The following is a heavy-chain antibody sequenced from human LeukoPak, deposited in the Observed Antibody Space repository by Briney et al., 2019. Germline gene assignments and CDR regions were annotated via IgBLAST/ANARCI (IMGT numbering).Heavy chain of an antibody. V-gene: IGHV4-39*01. CDR1: GGSISSSYHY. J-gene: IGHJ4*02. Sequence: SETLSLTCTVSGGSISSSYHYWAPIRQPPGKGLEWIGSIYYSGSTNHNPSLKSRVTISVDTSKNQFSLKLSSVTAADTAMYYCARGPRVVVPATSFDCWGQGTLVTVSS. D-gene: IGHD2-15*01. CDR3: ARGPRVVVPATSFDC. CDR2: IYYSGST.